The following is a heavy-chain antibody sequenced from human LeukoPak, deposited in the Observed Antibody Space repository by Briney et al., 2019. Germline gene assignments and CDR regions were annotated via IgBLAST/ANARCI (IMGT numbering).Heavy chain of an antibody. D-gene: IGHD2/OR15-2a*01. CDR1: GFTFSTSW. CDR2: INSDGTTI. Sequence: GGSLRLSCAVSGFTFSTSWMHWVRQAPGKGLVWVSRINSDGTTIDYADSVKGRFTISRDNAKNTLYLQMNSLRDEDTAVYYCARAGYYRFDYWGQGTLVTVSS. CDR3: ARAGYYRFDY. J-gene: IGHJ4*02. V-gene: IGHV3-74*01.